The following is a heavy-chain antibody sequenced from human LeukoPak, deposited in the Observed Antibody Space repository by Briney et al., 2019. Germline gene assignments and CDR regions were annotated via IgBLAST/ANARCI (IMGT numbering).Heavy chain of an antibody. Sequence: ASVKVSCKASGYTFTSYAMHWVRQAPGQRLEWMGWINAGNGNTKYSQKFQGRVTITRDTSASTAYMELSSLRSEDTAVYYCARRPLYNWNDVGWRDYYYMDVWGKGTTVTVSS. CDR3: ARRPLYNWNDVGWRDYYYMDV. CDR2: INAGNGNT. V-gene: IGHV1-3*01. CDR1: GYTFTSYA. D-gene: IGHD1-20*01. J-gene: IGHJ6*03.